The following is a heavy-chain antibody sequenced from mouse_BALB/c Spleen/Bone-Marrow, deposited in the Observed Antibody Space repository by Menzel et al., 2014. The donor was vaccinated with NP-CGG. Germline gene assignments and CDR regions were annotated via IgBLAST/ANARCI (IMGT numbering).Heavy chain of an antibody. CDR1: GFAFSGYD. J-gene: IGHJ4*01. Sequence: DVQLVESGGGLVKPGVSLKLSCAASGFAFSGYDMSWVRQTPEKRLEWVAYISSDGINTYYPDSVKGRFTISRDNAKNTLYLQMNSLKSEDTAMYYCARQRGYAYAMDYWGQGTSVTVSS. D-gene: IGHD2-2*01. CDR3: ARQRGYAYAMDY. CDR2: ISSDGINT. V-gene: IGHV5-12-1*01.